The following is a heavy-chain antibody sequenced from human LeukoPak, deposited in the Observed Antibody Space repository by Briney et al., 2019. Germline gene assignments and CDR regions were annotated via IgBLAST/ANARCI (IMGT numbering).Heavy chain of an antibody. CDR1: GFTFSSYT. CDR2: IYSGGST. V-gene: IGHV3-53*01. D-gene: IGHD3-22*01. CDR3: AKYTHSSGFDY. J-gene: IGHJ4*02. Sequence: GGSLRLSCAASGFTFSSYTMSWVRQAPGKGLEWVSVIYSGGSTYYADSVKGRFTFSRDNSKNTLYLQMNSLRAEDTAVYYCAKYTHSSGFDYWGQGTLVTVSS.